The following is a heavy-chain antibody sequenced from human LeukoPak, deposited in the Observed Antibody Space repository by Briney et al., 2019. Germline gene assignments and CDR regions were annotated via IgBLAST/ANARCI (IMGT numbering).Heavy chain of an antibody. J-gene: IGHJ3*02. CDR2: INPNSGGT. CDR3: ARVSKQQLARVAFDI. V-gene: IGHV1-2*02. D-gene: IGHD6-13*01. CDR1: GYTFTGYY. Sequence: ASVKDSCKASGYTFTGYYMHWGRQAPGRGVEWMGCINPNSGGTNYAQKFQGRVTMTRDTSISTAYMELSRLRSDDTAVYYCARVSKQQLARVAFDIWGQGTMVTVSS.